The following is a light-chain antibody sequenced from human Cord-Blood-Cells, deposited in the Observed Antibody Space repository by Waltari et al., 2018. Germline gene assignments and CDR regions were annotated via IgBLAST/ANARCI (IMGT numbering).Light chain of an antibody. Sequence: EIVMTQSPATLSVSPGDRATLSCRASQSVSSNLACYQQKPGQAPRLLIYGASTRATGIPARFSGSGSGTEFTLTISSLQSEDFAVYYCQQYNNWPLTFGGGTKVEIK. CDR2: GAS. J-gene: IGKJ4*01. CDR3: QQYNNWPLT. CDR1: QSVSSN. V-gene: IGKV3-15*01.